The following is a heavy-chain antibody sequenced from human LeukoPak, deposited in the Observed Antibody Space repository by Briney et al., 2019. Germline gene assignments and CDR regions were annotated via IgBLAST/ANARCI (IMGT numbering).Heavy chain of an antibody. Sequence: PGGSLRLSCAASGFTFYDYYMSWIRQAPGKGLEWVSYISSSSSYTNYADSVKGRFTISRDNAKNSLFLQMNSLRAEDTAVFYCARDRECGWTYCMDVWGQGTTVTVSS. CDR2: ISSSSSYT. CDR1: GFTFYDYY. CDR3: ARDRECGWTYCMDV. D-gene: IGHD6-19*01. V-gene: IGHV3-11*05. J-gene: IGHJ6*02.